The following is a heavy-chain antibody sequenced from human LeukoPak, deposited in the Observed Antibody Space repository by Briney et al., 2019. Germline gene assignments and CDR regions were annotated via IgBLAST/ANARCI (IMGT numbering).Heavy chain of an antibody. J-gene: IGHJ4*02. CDR1: GGSINSNNW. Sequence: ETLSLTCAVSGGSINSNNWWSWVRQPPGKGLVWVSRINGDGSITTYADSVKGRFTISRDNAKNMLYQQLDSLTAEDTAVYYCSRGLVGYYHDSSTYPDSWGQGTLVTVSS. V-gene: IGHV3-74*01. CDR2: INGDGSIT. CDR3: SRGLVGYYHDSSTYPDS. D-gene: IGHD3-22*01.